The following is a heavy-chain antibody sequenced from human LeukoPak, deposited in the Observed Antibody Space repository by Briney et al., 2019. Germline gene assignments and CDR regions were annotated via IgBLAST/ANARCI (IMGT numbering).Heavy chain of an antibody. CDR3: AKASSGYSSGWYRY. D-gene: IGHD6-19*01. Sequence: GGSLRLSCAASGFTFSSYNMNWVRQAPGKGLEWVSSISSSSSYIYYADSVKGRFTISRDNAKNTLYLQMNSLRAEDTAVYYCAKASSGYSSGWYRYWGQGTLVTVSS. CDR2: ISSSSSYI. V-gene: IGHV3-21*04. CDR1: GFTFSSYN. J-gene: IGHJ4*02.